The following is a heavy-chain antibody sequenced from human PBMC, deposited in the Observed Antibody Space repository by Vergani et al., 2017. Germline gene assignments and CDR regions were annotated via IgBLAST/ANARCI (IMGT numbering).Heavy chain of an antibody. D-gene: IGHD6-19*01. CDR3: ARYLKGIAVAGGFDY. V-gene: IGHV3-33*08. Sequence: QVQLVESGGGVVQPGRSLRLPCAASLFPFSISRTHWVRQAPGKALVWVAFIWYDGSNKYYADYVKGRFTISRDNSKNTLYLQMNSLRAEDTAVYYCARYLKGIAVAGGFDYWGQGTLVTVSS. CDR1: LFPFSISR. J-gene: IGHJ4*02. CDR2: IWYDGSNK.